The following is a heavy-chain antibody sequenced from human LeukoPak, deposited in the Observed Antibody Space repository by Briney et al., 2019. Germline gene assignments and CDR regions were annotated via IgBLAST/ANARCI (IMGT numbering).Heavy chain of an antibody. D-gene: IGHD3-22*01. V-gene: IGHV4-4*07. J-gene: IGHJ6*03. CDR3: ARTRYDYYDSSGEVSYYMDV. CDR2: IYTSGST. CDR1: GGSTSTYY. Sequence: SETLSLTCTVSGGSTSTYYWSWIRQPAGKGLKWIGRIYTSGSTNYNPSLKSRVTMSVDTSKNQFSLKLSSVTAADTAVYYCARTRYDYYDSSGEVSYYMDVWGKGTTVTISS.